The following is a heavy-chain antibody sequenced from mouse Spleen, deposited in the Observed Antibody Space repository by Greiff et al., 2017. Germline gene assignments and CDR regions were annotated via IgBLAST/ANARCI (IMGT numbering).Heavy chain of an antibody. CDR3: TTGQLGDVGFAY. Sequence: EVQLQQSGAELVRPGASVKLSCTASGFNIKDYYMHWVKQRPEQGLEWIGRIDPEDGDTEYAPKFQGKATMTADTSSNTAYLQLSSLTSEDTAVYYCTTGQLGDVGFAYWGQGTLVTVSA. J-gene: IGHJ3*01. CDR2: IDPEDGDT. D-gene: IGHD3-1*01. V-gene: IGHV14-1*01. CDR1: GFNIKDYY.